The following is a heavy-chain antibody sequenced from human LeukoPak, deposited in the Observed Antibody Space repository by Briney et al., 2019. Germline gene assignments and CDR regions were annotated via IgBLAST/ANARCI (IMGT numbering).Heavy chain of an antibody. D-gene: IGHD2-15*01. J-gene: IGHJ6*02. V-gene: IGHV3-7*01. CDR2: IRYDGNEK. CDR1: GFTFSDYW. Sequence: GGSLRLSCVASGFTFSDYWMSWVRQAPGKGLECVASIRYDGNEKYYMESVKGRFTTSRDHAKNSLYLQIDNLRAEDTARYFCARDRRRGVAGYGLDVWGQGTTVTVSS. CDR3: ARDRRRGVAGYGLDV.